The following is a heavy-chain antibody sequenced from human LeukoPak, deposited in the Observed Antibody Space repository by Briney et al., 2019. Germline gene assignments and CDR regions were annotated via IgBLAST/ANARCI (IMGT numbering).Heavy chain of an antibody. CDR1: GFTFSSYG. Sequence: PGGSLRLSCAASGFTFSSYGMHWVRQAPGKGLEWVAFIRYDGSNKYYADSVKGRFTISRDNSKNTLYLQMNSLRAEDTAVYYCAKDSLSCSGGSCVGNFDYWGQGTLVTVSS. V-gene: IGHV3-30*02. CDR2: IRYDGSNK. J-gene: IGHJ4*02. CDR3: AKDSLSCSGGSCVGNFDY. D-gene: IGHD2-15*01.